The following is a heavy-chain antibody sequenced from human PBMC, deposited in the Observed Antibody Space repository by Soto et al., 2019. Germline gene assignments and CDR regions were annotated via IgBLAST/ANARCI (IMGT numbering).Heavy chain of an antibody. V-gene: IGHV1-69*02. Sequence: QVQLVQSGAEVKKPGSSVKVSCKASGGTFSSYTISWVRQAPGQGLEWMGRIIPILGIANYAQKFQGRVTITADKSTSTAYMELSSLRCEDTAVYYCARGSSSWYHDYWGQGTLVTVSS. J-gene: IGHJ4*02. D-gene: IGHD6-13*01. CDR1: GGTFSSYT. CDR2: IIPILGIA. CDR3: ARGSSSWYHDY.